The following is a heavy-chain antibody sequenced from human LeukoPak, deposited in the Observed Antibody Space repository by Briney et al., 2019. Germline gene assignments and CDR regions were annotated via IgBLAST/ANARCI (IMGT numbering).Heavy chain of an antibody. Sequence: GGSLRLSCAASGFTFRNYAMSWVRQAPGKGLEWVSAIGGRGDSTYYADSVKGRFTTSRDNSKNMLYLQMNSLRAEDTAVYYCAKAGHIGWDYFDYWGQGTLVTVSS. CDR2: IGGRGDST. J-gene: IGHJ4*02. D-gene: IGHD3-16*01. CDR3: AKAGHIGWDYFDY. V-gene: IGHV3-23*01. CDR1: GFTFRNYA.